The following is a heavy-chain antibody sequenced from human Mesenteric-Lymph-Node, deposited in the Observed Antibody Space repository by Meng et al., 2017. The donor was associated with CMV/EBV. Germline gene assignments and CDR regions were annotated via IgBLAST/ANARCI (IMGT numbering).Heavy chain of an antibody. CDR3: ARGKRQWLVRNKSYYYGMDV. CDR2: INHSGST. V-gene: IGHV4-34*01. J-gene: IGHJ6*02. CDR1: GGSFSGYY. Sequence: GSLRLSCAVYGGSFSGYYWSWIRQPPGKGLEWIGEINHSGSTNYNPSLKSRVTISVDTSKNQFSLKLSSVTAADTAVYYCARGKRQWLVRNKSYYYGMDVWGQGTTVTVSS. D-gene: IGHD6-19*01.